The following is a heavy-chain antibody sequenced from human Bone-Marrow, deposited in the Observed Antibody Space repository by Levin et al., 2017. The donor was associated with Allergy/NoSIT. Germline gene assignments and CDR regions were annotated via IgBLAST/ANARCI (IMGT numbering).Heavy chain of an antibody. V-gene: IGHV4-31*02. CDR2: IYYPGNT. J-gene: IGHJ4*02. D-gene: IGHD3-10*01. CDR1: GESVSSSGFY. Sequence: SSETLSLTCTVSGESVSSSGFYWTWIRQYPGKGLEWIGHIYYPGNTSYNPSLKSRVSISEDRSKNQFSLKLDSVMAADTAVYYCARESVYYGSGSWIDCWGQGTLVTVSS. CDR3: ARESVYYGSGSWIDC.